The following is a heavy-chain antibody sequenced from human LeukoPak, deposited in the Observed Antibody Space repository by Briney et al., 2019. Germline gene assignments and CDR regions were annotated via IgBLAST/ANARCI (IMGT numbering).Heavy chain of an antibody. J-gene: IGHJ4*02. CDR2: IYFGGST. D-gene: IGHD2-15*01. CDR1: GFTVSSNY. Sequence: GGSLRLSCAASGFTVSSNYMSWVRQAPGKGLEWVSAIYFGGSTYYADSVKGRFTISRDNSKNTLHLLINSLRAEDTAVYYCARETNCSGGNCYLGYWGQGTLVTVSS. CDR3: ARETNCSGGNCYLGY. V-gene: IGHV3-66*01.